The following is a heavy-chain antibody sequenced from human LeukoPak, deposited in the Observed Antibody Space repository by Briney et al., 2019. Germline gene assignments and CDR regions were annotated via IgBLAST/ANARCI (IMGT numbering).Heavy chain of an antibody. J-gene: IGHJ4*02. Sequence: SETLSLTCAVYGGSFSGYYWSWIRQPPGKGLEWIGEINHSGSTNYNPSLKSRVTISVDTSKNQFSLKLSFVTAADTAVYYCARRVTALRFLEWYYFDYWGQGTLVTVSS. V-gene: IGHV4-34*01. D-gene: IGHD3-3*01. CDR2: INHSGST. CDR1: GGSFSGYY. CDR3: ARRVTALRFLEWYYFDY.